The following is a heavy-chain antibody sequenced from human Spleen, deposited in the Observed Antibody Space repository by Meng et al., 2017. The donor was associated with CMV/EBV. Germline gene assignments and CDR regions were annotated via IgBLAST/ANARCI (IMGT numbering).Heavy chain of an antibody. CDR2: INPNSGGT. CDR1: GYIFTRYA. D-gene: IGHD1-26*01. V-gene: IGHV1-2*02. Sequence: ASVKVSCKASGYIFTRYAMHWVRQAPGPRLEWMGWINPNSGGTNYAQKFQGRVTMTRDTSISTAYMELSRLRSDDTAVYYCAREGIVGATLMAPFNWFDPWGQGTLVTVS. CDR3: AREGIVGATLMAPFNWFDP. J-gene: IGHJ5*02.